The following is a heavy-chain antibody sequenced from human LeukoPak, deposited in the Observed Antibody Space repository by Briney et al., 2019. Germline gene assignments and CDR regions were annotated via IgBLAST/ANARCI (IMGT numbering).Heavy chain of an antibody. V-gene: IGHV3-23*01. CDR3: AKDRGHYYTYDY. CDR2: ISGSGGST. Sequence: GGSLRLSCAASGFTFSSYAMSWVRQAPGTGLEWVSVISGSGGSTYYADSVKGRFTISRDNSKNTLSLQMHSLRAEDTAVYYCAKDRGHYYTYDYWGQGTLVTVSS. D-gene: IGHD3-22*01. CDR1: GFTFSSYA. J-gene: IGHJ4*02.